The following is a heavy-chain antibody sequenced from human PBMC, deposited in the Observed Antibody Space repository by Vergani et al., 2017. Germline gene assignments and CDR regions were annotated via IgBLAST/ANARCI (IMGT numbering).Heavy chain of an antibody. CDR2: INTATGKS. V-gene: IGHV7-4-1*02. CDR3: ATTTSLRVCDS. J-gene: IGHJ5*02. Sequence: QVQLVQSGSELKKPGASVKISCKASGYIFTQSVMNWVRQAPGQGPEWMGWINTATGKSTYAQDFTGRFVFSLDTSVNTAYLQISSLKTDDTAIYYCATTTSLRVCDSLGQGTLVTVST. D-gene: IGHD2-21*01. CDR1: GYIFTQSV.